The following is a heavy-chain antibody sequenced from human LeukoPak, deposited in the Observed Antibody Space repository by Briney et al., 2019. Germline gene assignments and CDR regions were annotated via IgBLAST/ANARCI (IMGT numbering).Heavy chain of an antibody. CDR1: GFTVSTNF. D-gene: IGHD3-22*01. CDR3: VKRYYYDSSGYYPGFDY. Sequence: GGSLRLSCAASGFTVSTNFMNWVRQAPGKGLEWVSVIYSGGSTYYADSVKGRFTISRDNSKNTLYLQMSSLRAEDTAVYYCVKRYYYDSSGYYPGFDYWGQGTLVTVSS. J-gene: IGHJ4*02. V-gene: IGHV3-66*04. CDR2: IYSGGST.